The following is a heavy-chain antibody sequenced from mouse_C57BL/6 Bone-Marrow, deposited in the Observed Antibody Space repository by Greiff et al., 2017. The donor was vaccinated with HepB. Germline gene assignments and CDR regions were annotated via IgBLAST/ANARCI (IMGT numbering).Heavy chain of an antibody. D-gene: IGHD1-1*01. Sequence: EVQLQQSGAELVRPGASVKLSCTASGFNIKDDYMHWVKQRPEQGLEWIGWIDPENGDTEYASKFQGKATITADTSSNTAYLQLSSLTSEDTAVYYCTKGGSSYWYFDVWGTWTTVTVSS. CDR3: TKGGSSYWYFDV. CDR2: IDPENGDT. V-gene: IGHV14-4*01. CDR1: GFNIKDDY. J-gene: IGHJ1*03.